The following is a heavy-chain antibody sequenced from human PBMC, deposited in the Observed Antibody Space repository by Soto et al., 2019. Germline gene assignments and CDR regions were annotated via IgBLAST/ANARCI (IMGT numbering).Heavy chain of an antibody. J-gene: IGHJ4*02. V-gene: IGHV1-69*12. CDR3: ARVRVRFLEWLGSEG. Sequence: QVQLVQSGAEVKKPGSSVKVSCKASGGTFSSYAISWVRQAPGQGLEWMGGIIPIFGTANYAQKFQGRVTITADESTSKAYRELSSLRSEDTAVHYCARVRVRFLEWLGSEGWGQGTLVTVSS. D-gene: IGHD3-3*01. CDR1: GGTFSSYA. CDR2: IIPIFGTA.